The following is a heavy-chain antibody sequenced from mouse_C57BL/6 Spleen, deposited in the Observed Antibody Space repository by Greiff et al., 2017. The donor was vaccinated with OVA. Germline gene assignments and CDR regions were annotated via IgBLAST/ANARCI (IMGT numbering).Heavy chain of an antibody. CDR2: IWRGGST. CDR1: GFSLTSYG. J-gene: IGHJ1*03. Sequence: QVQLKESGPGLVQPSQSLSITCTVSGFSLTSYGVHWVRQSPGKGLEWLGVIWRGGSTDYNAAFMSRLSITKDNSKSQVFCKMNSLQADDTAIDYCALPDGYYDNFDVWGTGTTVTVSS. V-gene: IGHV2-5*01. CDR3: ALPDGYYDNFDV. D-gene: IGHD2-3*01.